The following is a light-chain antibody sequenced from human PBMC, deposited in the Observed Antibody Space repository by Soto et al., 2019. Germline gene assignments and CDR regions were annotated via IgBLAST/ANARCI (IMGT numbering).Light chain of an antibody. CDR2: GAS. V-gene: IGKV3-20*01. CDR3: QQYCSSPPYT. J-gene: IGKJ2*01. Sequence: EIVLTQSPGTLSLSPGERATLSCRASQSVSSSYLAWYQQKPGQAPRLLIYGASSRATGIPDRFSGSGCGTDFTLTISRLEPEDFAVYYCQQYCSSPPYTFGQGTKLEIK. CDR1: QSVSSSY.